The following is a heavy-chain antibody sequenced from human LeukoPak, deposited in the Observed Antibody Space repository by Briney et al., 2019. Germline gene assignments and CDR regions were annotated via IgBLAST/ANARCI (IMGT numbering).Heavy chain of an antibody. CDR1: GFTVSSSY. V-gene: IGHV3-53*05. CDR2: IYSGGST. J-gene: IGHJ4*02. D-gene: IGHD3-10*01. CDR3: AREGDRTYYYGSGSPNAYFDY. Sequence: PGGSLRLSCAASGFTVSSSYMSWVRQAPGKGLEWVSVIYSGGSTYYADSVKGRFTISRDNSKNTLYLQMNSLRAEDTAVYYCAREGDRTYYYGSGSPNAYFDYWGQGTLVTVSS.